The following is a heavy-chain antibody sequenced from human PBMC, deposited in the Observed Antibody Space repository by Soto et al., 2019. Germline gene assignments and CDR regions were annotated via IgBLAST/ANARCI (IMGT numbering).Heavy chain of an antibody. Sequence: EVQLVESGGGLVQPGGSLRLSCAASGFTFRSYWTSWVRQAPGKGLEWVASIKQDGSDKYYVESVKVRFTISRDNAENSVDLLMNTLRAEDTAVYYCARDKNVYDFFGADDAFDIWGQGTMVTVSS. V-gene: IGHV3-7*05. CDR1: GFTFRSYW. CDR2: IKQDGSDK. J-gene: IGHJ3*02. CDR3: ARDKNVYDFFGADDAFDI. D-gene: IGHD3-3*01.